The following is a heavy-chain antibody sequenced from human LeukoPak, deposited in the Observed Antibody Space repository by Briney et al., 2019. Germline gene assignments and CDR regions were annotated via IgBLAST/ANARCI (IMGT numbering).Heavy chain of an antibody. Sequence: PGGSLRLSCAASGFTFSGYALHWVRQAPGKGLEWVVVISDDGGDTHNADSVKGRLTISRDNSKDTLFLQMNSLRVEDTAVYYCARDFGSPAVYYMDVWGKGTTVTVSS. D-gene: IGHD3-10*01. V-gene: IGHV3-30*04. CDR2: ISDDGGDT. J-gene: IGHJ6*03. CDR3: ARDFGSPAVYYMDV. CDR1: GFTFSGYA.